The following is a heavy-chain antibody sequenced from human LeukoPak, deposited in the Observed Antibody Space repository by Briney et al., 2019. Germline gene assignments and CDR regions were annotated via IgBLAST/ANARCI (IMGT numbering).Heavy chain of an antibody. J-gene: IGHJ4*02. CDR2: IWYDGSNK. V-gene: IGHV3-33*06. Sequence: QAGGSLRLSCAASGFTFSSYGMHWVRQAPGKGLEWVAVIWYDGSNKYYADSVKGRFTISRDNSKNTLYLQMNSLRAEDTAVYYCAKTTQWLPYYFDYWGQGTLVTVSS. CDR1: GFTFSSYG. D-gene: IGHD6-19*01. CDR3: AKTTQWLPYYFDY.